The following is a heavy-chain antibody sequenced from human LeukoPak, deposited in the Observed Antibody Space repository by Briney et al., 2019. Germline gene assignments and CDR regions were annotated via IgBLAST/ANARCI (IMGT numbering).Heavy chain of an antibody. J-gene: IGHJ4*02. D-gene: IGHD3-16*01. CDR1: GYTFTSYG. V-gene: IGHV1-18*01. Sequence: ASVKVSCKASGYTFTSYGISWVRQAPGQGLEGVGWISAYNGNTNYAQKLQGRVSMTTDTSTSTAYMELRSLRSDDTAVYYCARGKGMITFGDYWGQGTLVTVSS. CDR3: ARGKGMITFGDY. CDR2: ISAYNGNT.